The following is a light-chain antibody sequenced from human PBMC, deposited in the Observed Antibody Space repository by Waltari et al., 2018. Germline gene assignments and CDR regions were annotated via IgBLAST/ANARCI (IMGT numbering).Light chain of an antibody. CDR3: SSYAGSNNLV. Sequence: QSALTQPPSASGSPGPSVTISCPGTSSDVGAYDYVSWYQHHPGKAPKLLISEVSKRPSGVPDRFSGSRSGNTASLTVSGLQAEDEADYYCSSYAGSNNLVFGGGTKLTVL. J-gene: IGLJ2*01. CDR2: EVS. CDR1: SSDVGAYDY. V-gene: IGLV2-8*01.